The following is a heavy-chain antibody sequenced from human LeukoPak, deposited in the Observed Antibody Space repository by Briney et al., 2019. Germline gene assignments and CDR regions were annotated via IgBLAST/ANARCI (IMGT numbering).Heavy chain of an antibody. CDR1: GGSISNYH. CDR3: ARSVTYYFDY. J-gene: IGHJ4*02. Sequence: SETLSLTCTVSGGSISNYHWGWIRQPPGKGLEWIGYIYYSGSTNYNPSLKSRVTISVDTSKNQISLKLSSVTAADTAVYYCARSVTYYFDYWGQGTLVTVSS. D-gene: IGHD5-18*01. V-gene: IGHV4-59*08. CDR2: IYYSGST.